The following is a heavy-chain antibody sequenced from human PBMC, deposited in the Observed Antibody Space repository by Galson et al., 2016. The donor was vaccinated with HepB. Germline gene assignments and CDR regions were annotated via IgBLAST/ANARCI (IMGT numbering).Heavy chain of an antibody. J-gene: IGHJ5*02. CDR1: GGSIRGGDHY. Sequence: TLSLTCTVSGGSIRGGDHYWSWVRQHPGKGLEWIGNTYDSGSTYYNPSLQSRVAISVDTSKNQFSLNVKFVTAAGTAVYYCARDKIKVAGTLDAWGQGTLVIVSS. CDR3: ARDKIKVAGTLDA. V-gene: IGHV4-31*03. CDR2: TYDSGST. D-gene: IGHD6-19*01.